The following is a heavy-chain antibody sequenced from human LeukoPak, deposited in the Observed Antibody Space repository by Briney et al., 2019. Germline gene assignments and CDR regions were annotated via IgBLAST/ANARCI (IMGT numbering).Heavy chain of an antibody. CDR2: IYYSGST. V-gene: IGHV4-59*01. CDR3: ASGGYCSSTSCYPNWFDP. J-gene: IGHJ5*02. D-gene: IGHD2-2*01. Sequence: SETLSLTCTVSGGSISSYYWSWIRQPPGKGLEWIGYIYYSGSTNYNPSLKSRVTMSVDTSKNLFSLNLSSVTAADTAVYYCASGGYCSSTSCYPNWFDPWGQGTLVTVSS. CDR1: GGSISSYY.